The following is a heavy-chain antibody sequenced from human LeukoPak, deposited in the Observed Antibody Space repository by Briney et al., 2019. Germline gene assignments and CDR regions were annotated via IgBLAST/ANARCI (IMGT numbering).Heavy chain of an antibody. Sequence: SETLSLTCTVSGGSISSYYWSWTRQPPGKGLEWIGYIYYSGSTNYNPSLKSRVTISVDTSKNQFSLKLSSVTAADTAVYYCARVGNPLVTVFAWFDPWGQGTLVTVSS. CDR1: GGSISSYY. J-gene: IGHJ5*02. V-gene: IGHV4-59*12. CDR3: ARVGNPLVTVFAWFDP. D-gene: IGHD3-3*01. CDR2: IYYSGST.